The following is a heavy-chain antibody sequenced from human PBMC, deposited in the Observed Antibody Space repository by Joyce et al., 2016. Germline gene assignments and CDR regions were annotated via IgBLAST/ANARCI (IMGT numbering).Heavy chain of an antibody. Sequence: QLQLQESGPGLVKPSETLSLTCTVSGDSIGSSSYSWGWIRQAPGKGLEWIGTMYYRARANPSLKSRVTISVDSSKNQFSLKLSSVTAADTALYYCAAIAVPARWSYFDYWGQGTLVIVSS. J-gene: IGHJ4*02. CDR3: AAIAVPARWSYFDY. D-gene: IGHD6-19*01. CDR1: GDSIGSSSYS. V-gene: IGHV4-39*01. CDR2: MYYRARA.